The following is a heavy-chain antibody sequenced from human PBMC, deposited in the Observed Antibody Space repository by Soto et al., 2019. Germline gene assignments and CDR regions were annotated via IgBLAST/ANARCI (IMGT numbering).Heavy chain of an antibody. CDR2: VNSAGSAS. CDR3: ATGGYSYGWGY. CDR1: GFTFSSYW. V-gene: IGHV3-74*01. J-gene: IGHJ4*02. D-gene: IGHD5-18*01. Sequence: EVQLVESGGGLVQPGGSLRLSCVGSGFTFSSYWMHWVRQPPGKGLVWVSRVNSAGSASSYADSVKGRFTVSRDNAKNTLDLQMNSLSAEDTATDYCATGGYSYGWGYWGQGTLVTVSS.